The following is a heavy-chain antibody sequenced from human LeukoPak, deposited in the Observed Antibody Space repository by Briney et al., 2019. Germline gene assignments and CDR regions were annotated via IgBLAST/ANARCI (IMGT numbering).Heavy chain of an antibody. CDR2: IKQDGSEK. CDR1: GFTFSSYW. CDR3: SSGTAPTAPYYYYMDV. D-gene: IGHD1-1*01. V-gene: IGHV3-7*01. Sequence: GGSLRLSCAASGFTFSSYWMSWVRQAPGKGLEWVANIKQDGSEKYYVDSVEGRFTISRDNAKNSLYLQMNSLRAEDTAVYYCSSGTAPTAPYYYYMDVWGKGTTVTVSS. J-gene: IGHJ6*03.